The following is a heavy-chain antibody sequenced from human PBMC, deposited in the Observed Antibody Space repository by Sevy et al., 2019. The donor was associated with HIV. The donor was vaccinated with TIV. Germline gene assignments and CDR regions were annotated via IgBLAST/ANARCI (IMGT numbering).Heavy chain of an antibody. CDR1: GFTFSSYW. CDR2: IKQDGSEK. D-gene: IGHD6-13*01. V-gene: IGHV3-7*03. J-gene: IGHJ5*02. CDR3: ARDGMRSIAAAGTGWFDP. Sequence: GSLRLSCAASGFTFSSYWMSWVRQAPGKGLEWVANIKQDGSEKYYVDSVKGRFTISRDNAKNSLHLQMNSLRAEDTAVYYCARDGMRSIAAAGTGWFDPWGQGTLVTVSS.